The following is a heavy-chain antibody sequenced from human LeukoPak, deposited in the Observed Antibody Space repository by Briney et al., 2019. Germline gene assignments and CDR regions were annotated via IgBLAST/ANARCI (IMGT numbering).Heavy chain of an antibody. J-gene: IGHJ4*02. V-gene: IGHV4-34*01. CDR1: GGSFSGYY. D-gene: IGHD3-22*01. CDR3: ARELSYDSSGYAL. CDR2: INHSGST. Sequence: PSETLSLTCAVYGGSFSGYYGSWIRQPPGKGLEWIGEINHSGSTNYNPSLKSRVTISVDTSKNQFSLTLSSVTAADTAVYYCARELSYDSSGYALWGQGTLVTVSS.